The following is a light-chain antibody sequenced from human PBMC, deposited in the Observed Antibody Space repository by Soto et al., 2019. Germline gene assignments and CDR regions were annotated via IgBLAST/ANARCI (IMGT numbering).Light chain of an antibody. CDR3: QQRSNWPIT. CDR1: QSVSSY. V-gene: IGKV3-11*01. Sequence: EIVLTQSPATLSLSPGERATLSCRASQSVSSYLAWYQQKPGQAPRLLIYDASNRATGIPARFSGSGSGTAFTLPISSLEPEDLAVYYCQQRSNWPITFGQGTRLEIK. CDR2: DAS. J-gene: IGKJ5*01.